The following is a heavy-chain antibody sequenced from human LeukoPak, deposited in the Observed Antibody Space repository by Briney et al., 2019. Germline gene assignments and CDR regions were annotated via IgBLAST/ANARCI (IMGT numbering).Heavy chain of an antibody. CDR3: ARQGSGGRSFDV. V-gene: IGHV4-59*08. Sequence: PAETLSLTCTVSGGSITTYYWTWIRQPPGKGLEWIGYIYNSGNTNYNPSLKSQVTISIDTSRNQVSLRLSSVTAADTAAYYCARQGSGGRSFDVWGQGTMVTVSS. D-gene: IGHD1-26*01. CDR2: IYNSGNT. J-gene: IGHJ3*01. CDR1: GGSITTYY.